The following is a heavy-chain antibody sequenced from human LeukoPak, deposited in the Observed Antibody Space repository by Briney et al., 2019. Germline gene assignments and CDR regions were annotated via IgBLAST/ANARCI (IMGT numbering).Heavy chain of an antibody. J-gene: IGHJ4*02. D-gene: IGHD3-10*01. V-gene: IGHV3-21*01. CDR2: ISSSSSYI. CDR3: ARDYSGSSSGVDYFDY. CDR1: GFTFSSYS. Sequence: GGSLRLSCAASGFTFSSYSMNWVRQAPGKGLEWVSSISSSSSYIYYADSVKGRFTISRDNAKNSLYPQMNSLRAEDTAVYYCARDYSGSSSGVDYFDYWGQGTLVTVSS.